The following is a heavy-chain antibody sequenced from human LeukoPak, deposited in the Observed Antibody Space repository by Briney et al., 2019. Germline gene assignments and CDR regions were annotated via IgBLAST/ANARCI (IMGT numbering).Heavy chain of an antibody. CDR1: GFTFSSYS. J-gene: IGHJ4*02. Sequence: PGGSLRLSCAASGFTFSSYSMNWVRQAPGKGLEWVAFIGSRTGNIYYADSVKGRFSISRDNAKDSVYLQMSSLRADDTAVYYCARETEPLDYGDSTNLDYWGQGTLVTASS. CDR3: ARETEPLDYGDSTNLDY. D-gene: IGHD4/OR15-4a*01. CDR2: IGSRTGNI. V-gene: IGHV3-21*01.